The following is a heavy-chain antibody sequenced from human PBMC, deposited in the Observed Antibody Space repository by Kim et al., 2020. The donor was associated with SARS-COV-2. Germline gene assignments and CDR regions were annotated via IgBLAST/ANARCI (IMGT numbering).Heavy chain of an antibody. CDR3: ARDGEAATAIAWSWFDP. Sequence: ASVKVSCKASGYTFTGYYMHWVRQAPGQGLEWMGWINPNSGGTNYAQKFQGRVTMTRDTSISTAYMELSRLRSDDTAVYYCARDGEAATAIAWSWFDPWGQGTLVTVSS. CDR1: GYTFTGYY. CDR2: INPNSGGT. V-gene: IGHV1-2*02. J-gene: IGHJ5*02. D-gene: IGHD2-2*02.